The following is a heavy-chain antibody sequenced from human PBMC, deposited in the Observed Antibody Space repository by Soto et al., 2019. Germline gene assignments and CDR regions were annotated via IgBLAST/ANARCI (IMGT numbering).Heavy chain of an antibody. V-gene: IGHV4-30-4*01. Sequence: SETLSLTCTVSGGSISSGDYYWSWIRQPPGKGLEWIGYIYYSGSTYYNPSLKSRVTISVDTSKNQFSLKLSSVTAADTAVYYCASSGYDADEDYYYYGMDVWGQGTTVTVSS. D-gene: IGHD5-12*01. J-gene: IGHJ6*02. CDR3: ASSGYDADEDYYYYGMDV. CDR1: GGSISSGDYY. CDR2: IYYSGST.